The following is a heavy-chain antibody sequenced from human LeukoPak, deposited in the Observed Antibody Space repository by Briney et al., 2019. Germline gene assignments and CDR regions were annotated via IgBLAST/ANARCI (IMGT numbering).Heavy chain of an antibody. CDR2: IYYSGST. CDR1: GGSISSYY. Sequence: SETLSLTCTVSGGSISSYYWSWIRQPPGKGLEWIGYIYYSGSTNYNPSLKSRVTISVDTSKNQFSLKLSSVTAADTAVYYCARVERGYSYEIGYYYYYYMDVWGKGTTVTISS. CDR3: ARVERGYSYEIGYYYYYYMDV. D-gene: IGHD5-18*01. V-gene: IGHV4-59*01. J-gene: IGHJ6*03.